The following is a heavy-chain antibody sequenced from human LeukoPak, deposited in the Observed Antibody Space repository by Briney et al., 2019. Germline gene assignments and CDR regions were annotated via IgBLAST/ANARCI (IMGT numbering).Heavy chain of an antibody. CDR1: GFTFSSYG. V-gene: IGHV3-23*01. CDR2: ISGSGGST. Sequence: GGSLRLSCAASGFTFSSYGMSWVRQAPGKGLEWVSAISGSGGSTYYADSVKGRFTISRDNSKNTLYLQMNSLRAEDTAVYYCAKGQTYYDILTGMGSFDYWGQGTLVTVSS. CDR3: AKGQTYYDILTGMGSFDY. D-gene: IGHD3-9*01. J-gene: IGHJ4*02.